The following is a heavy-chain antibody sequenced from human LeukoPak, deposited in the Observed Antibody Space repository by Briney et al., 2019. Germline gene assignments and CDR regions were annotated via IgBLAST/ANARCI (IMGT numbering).Heavy chain of an antibody. D-gene: IGHD6-13*01. CDR3: ARDLYSSSWYWFVP. J-gene: IGHJ5*02. V-gene: IGHV4-59*11. CDR1: GGSIRSHY. CDR2: IYYSGST. Sequence: SETLSLTCTVSGGSIRSHYWSWIRQPPGKGLEWIGYIYYSGSTNYNPSLKSRITISVDTSKNQFSLKLGSVTAADTAVYYCARDLYSSSWYWFVPWGQGTLVTVSS.